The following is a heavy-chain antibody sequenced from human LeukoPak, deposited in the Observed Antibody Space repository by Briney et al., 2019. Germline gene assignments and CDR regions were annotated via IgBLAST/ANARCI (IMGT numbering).Heavy chain of an antibody. CDR2: ISSSGSTI. CDR1: GFTFSSFE. V-gene: IGHV3-48*03. J-gene: IGHJ4*02. Sequence: GGSLRLSCAASGFTFSSFEMHWVRQAPGKGLEWISYISSSGSTIYYADSVKGRFTISRDNAKNSLYLQMNSLRAEDTAVYYCARDLTTTVVTLSFGYFDYWGQGTLVTVSS. CDR3: ARDLTTTVVTLSFGYFDY. D-gene: IGHD4-23*01.